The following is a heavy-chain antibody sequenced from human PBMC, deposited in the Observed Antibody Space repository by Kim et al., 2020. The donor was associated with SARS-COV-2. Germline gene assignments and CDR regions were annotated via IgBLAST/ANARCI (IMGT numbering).Heavy chain of an antibody. V-gene: IGHV1-18*01. J-gene: IGHJ5*02. CDR2: IDPNNGNT. CDR3: VRDSGTFDP. CDR1: GYTFTGYA. D-gene: IGHD1-26*01. Sequence: ASVKVSCKASGYTFTGYAMNWVRQAPGQGLEWMGGIDPNNGNTNYAQKLQGRVTMTTDTSTSTAYMELSSLRSDDTAVYYCVRDSGTFDPLGQGTLVTVSP.